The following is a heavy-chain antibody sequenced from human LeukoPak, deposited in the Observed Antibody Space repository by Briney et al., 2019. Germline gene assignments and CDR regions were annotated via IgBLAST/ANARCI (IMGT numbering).Heavy chain of an antibody. Sequence: GGSLRLSCAASGFTFRSHGIHWVRQAPGMGLEWVAAMSYDRRDEFYAESVRGRFTISRDNSENTLYLQMDSLRPEDTAVYYCAKDAGLIRGVPHWYFDYWGQGSLVTVSS. CDR1: GFTFRSHG. D-gene: IGHD3-10*01. V-gene: IGHV3-30*18. CDR2: MSYDRRDE. J-gene: IGHJ4*02. CDR3: AKDAGLIRGVPHWYFDY.